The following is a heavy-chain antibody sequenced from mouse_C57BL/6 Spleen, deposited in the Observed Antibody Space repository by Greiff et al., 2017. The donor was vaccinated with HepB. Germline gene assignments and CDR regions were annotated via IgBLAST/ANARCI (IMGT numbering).Heavy chain of an antibody. V-gene: IGHV1-55*01. J-gene: IGHJ3*01. Sequence: VQLQQPGAELVKPGASVKMSCKASGYTFTSDWITWVKLRPGPGLEWIGDIYPGSGSTNYNEKFKSKATLTVDTSSSTAYMQLSSLTSEDSAVYCGARESFCYGNDVWFAYWGQGTLVTVSA. D-gene: IGHD2-2*01. CDR2: IYPGSGST. CDR3: ARESFCYGNDVWFAY. CDR1: GYTFTSDW.